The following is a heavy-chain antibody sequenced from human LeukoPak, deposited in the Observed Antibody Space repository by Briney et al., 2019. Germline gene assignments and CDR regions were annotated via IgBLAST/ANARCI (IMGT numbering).Heavy chain of an antibody. CDR2: INSDGSST. CDR1: GFTFSRYW. J-gene: IGHJ4*02. D-gene: IGHD3-22*01. Sequence: PGGSLRLSCAASGFTFSRYWMHWVRQAPGKGLVWVSRINSDGSSTTYADSVKGRFTISRDNVKNTLYLQMNNLRAEDTAVYYCARDLSSGYYPELFDYWGQGTLVTVSS. CDR3: ARDLSSGYYPELFDY. V-gene: IGHV3-74*01.